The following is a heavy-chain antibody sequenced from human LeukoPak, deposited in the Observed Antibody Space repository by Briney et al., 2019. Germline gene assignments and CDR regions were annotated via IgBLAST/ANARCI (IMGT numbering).Heavy chain of an antibody. D-gene: IGHD4-17*01. CDR3: ASTPGGTTLDY. Sequence: SETLSLTCTVSGGSISSGGYYWSWIRQHPGKGLEWIGYIYYSGSTYYNPSLKSRVTIPVDTSKNQFSLKLSSVTAADTAAYYCASTPGGTTLDYWGQGTLVTVSS. V-gene: IGHV4-31*03. CDR2: IYYSGST. CDR1: GGSISSGGYY. J-gene: IGHJ4*02.